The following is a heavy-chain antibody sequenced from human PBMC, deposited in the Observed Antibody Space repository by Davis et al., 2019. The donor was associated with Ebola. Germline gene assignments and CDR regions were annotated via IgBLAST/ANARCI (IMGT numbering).Heavy chain of an antibody. J-gene: IGHJ4*02. Sequence: PGGSLRLSCAASGFTVSSNYMSWVRQAPGKGLEWVSVIYSGGSTYYADSVKGRFTISRDNSKNTLYLQMNSLRAEDTAVYYCARDLKWLVSDYWGQGTLVTVSS. CDR3: ARDLKWLVSDY. CDR1: GFTVSSNY. V-gene: IGHV3-53*05. D-gene: IGHD6-19*01. CDR2: IYSGGST.